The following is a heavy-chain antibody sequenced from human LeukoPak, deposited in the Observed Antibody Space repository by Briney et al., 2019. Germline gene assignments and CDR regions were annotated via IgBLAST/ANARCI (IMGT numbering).Heavy chain of an antibody. D-gene: IGHD3-10*01. CDR2: ISTKNGNT. CDR3: ARGRHYYGSGSYYF. Sequence: GASVKVSCKTSGYTFTFYGISWVRQAPGQGLEWMGYISTKNGNTSYAQKLQGRVIMTTDTSTSTAYMELRSLRSDDTAVYYCARGRHYYGSGSYYFWGQGTLVTVPS. CDR1: GYTFTFYG. V-gene: IGHV1-18*01. J-gene: IGHJ4*02.